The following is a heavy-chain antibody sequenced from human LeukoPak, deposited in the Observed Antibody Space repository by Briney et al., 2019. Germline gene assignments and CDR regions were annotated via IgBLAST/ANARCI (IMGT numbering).Heavy chain of an antibody. Sequence: PGGAPRTSLSAPRFTRSDNFLTRGRPAPGEGAEGGSAISGSGGSTYYADSVKGRFTISRDNSKNTLYLQMNSLRAEDTAVYYCAKREGVAAAGTDYWGQGTLVTVSS. CDR3: AKREGVAAAGTDY. J-gene: IGHJ4*02. V-gene: IGHV3-23*01. CDR1: RFTRSDNF. D-gene: IGHD6-13*01. CDR2: ISGSGGST.